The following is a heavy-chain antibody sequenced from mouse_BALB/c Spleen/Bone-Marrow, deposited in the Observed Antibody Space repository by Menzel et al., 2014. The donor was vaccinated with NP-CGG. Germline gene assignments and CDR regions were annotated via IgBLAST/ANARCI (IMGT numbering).Heavy chain of an antibody. CDR2: IRNKANGYTT. V-gene: IGHV7-3*02. CDR1: GFTFTDYY. J-gene: IGHJ1*01. Sequence: EVKLVESGGGLVQPGGSLRLSCATSGFTFTDYYMSWVRQPPGKALEWLGLIRNKANGYTTEYSASVKGRFTISRDNSQSILYLQMNTLRAEDSATYYCAREIINDYHWYFDVWGAGTTVTVSS. CDR3: AREIINDYHWYFDV. D-gene: IGHD2-4*01.